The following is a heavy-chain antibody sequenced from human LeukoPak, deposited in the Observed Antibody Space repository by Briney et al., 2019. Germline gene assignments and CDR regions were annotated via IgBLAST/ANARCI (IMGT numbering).Heavy chain of an antibody. CDR2: IYYSGST. V-gene: IGHV4-59*05. CDR1: GGSFSGYY. J-gene: IGHJ5*02. CDR3: ATDYYDYVWGSYRYEPWFDP. D-gene: IGHD3-16*02. Sequence: KPSETLSLTCAVYGGSFSGYYWGWIRQPPGKGLEWIGSIYYSGSTYYNPSLKSRVTISVDTSKNQFSLKLSSVTAADTAVYYCATDYYDYVWGSYRYEPWFDPWGQGTLVTVSS.